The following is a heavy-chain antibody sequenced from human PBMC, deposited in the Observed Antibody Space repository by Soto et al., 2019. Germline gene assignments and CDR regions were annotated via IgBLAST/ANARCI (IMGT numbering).Heavy chain of an antibody. CDR1: GFSLKTIGIS. D-gene: IGHD3-3*01. J-gene: IGHJ4*02. Sequence: QITLKESGPTLVRPTQTLTLTCSFSGFSLKTIGISVGWIRQPPGKALEGLALTYWDDDQRYSPSLKTRLTITKDASKNQVVLAMTNVDPVDTATYYCARSTSENFWSGPFDYWGPGIVVTVSS. V-gene: IGHV2-5*02. CDR2: TYWDDDQ. CDR3: ARSTSENFWSGPFDY.